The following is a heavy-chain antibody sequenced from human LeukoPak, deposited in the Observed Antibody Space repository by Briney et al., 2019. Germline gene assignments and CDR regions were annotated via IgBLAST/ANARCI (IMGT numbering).Heavy chain of an antibody. J-gene: IGHJ4*02. CDR2: IIPISGTA. D-gene: IGHD2-15*01. V-gene: IGHV1-69*05. CDR1: GGTFSSYA. CDR3: AGGLLGCRGGSCYPTDY. Sequence: ASVKVSCKASGGTFSSYAISWVRQAPGQGLEWMGGIIPISGTANYAQKFQGRVTITTDESTSTAYMELSSLRSEDTAVYYCAGGLLGCRGGSCYPTDYWGQGTLVTVSS.